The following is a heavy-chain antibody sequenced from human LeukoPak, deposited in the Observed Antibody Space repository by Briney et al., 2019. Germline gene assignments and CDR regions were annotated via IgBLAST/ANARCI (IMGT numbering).Heavy chain of an antibody. CDR3: ARDRATITEYYYYYGMDV. CDR1: GGSISSSSYY. Sequence: SETLSLTCTVSGGSISSSSYYWGWIRQPPGKGLEWIGSIYYSGSTYYNPSLKSRVTISVDTSKNQFSLKLSSVTAADTAVYYCARDRATITEYYYYYGMDVWGQGTTVTVS. J-gene: IGHJ6*02. V-gene: IGHV4-39*07. D-gene: IGHD5-12*01. CDR2: IYYSGST.